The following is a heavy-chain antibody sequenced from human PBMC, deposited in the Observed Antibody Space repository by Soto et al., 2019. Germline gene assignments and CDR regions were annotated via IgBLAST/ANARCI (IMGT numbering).Heavy chain of an antibody. CDR2: IYYSGST. CDR1: GGSLSSYY. J-gene: IGHJ4*02. D-gene: IGHD1-26*01. V-gene: IGHV4-59*01. Sequence: SETLSLTCVVSGGSLSSYYWSWIRQPPGKGLEWIGYIYYSGSTNYNPSLKSRVTISVDTSKNQFSLKLSSVTAADTAVYYCTRGLDRAKLGYWGQGIQVTVSS. CDR3: TRGLDRAKLGY.